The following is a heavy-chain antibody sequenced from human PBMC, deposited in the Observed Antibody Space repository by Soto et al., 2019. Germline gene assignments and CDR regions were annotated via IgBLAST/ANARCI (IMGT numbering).Heavy chain of an antibody. D-gene: IGHD1-26*01. J-gene: IGHJ3*02. CDR1: GFTSSSYA. Sequence: PGGSLRLSCAASGFTSSSYAMHWVRQAPGKGLEWVAVISYDGSNKYYADSVKGRFTISRDNSKNTLYLQMNSLRAEDTAVYYCARDWRGSHDAFDIWGQGTMVTVSS. CDR3: ARDWRGSHDAFDI. CDR2: ISYDGSNK. V-gene: IGHV3-30-3*01.